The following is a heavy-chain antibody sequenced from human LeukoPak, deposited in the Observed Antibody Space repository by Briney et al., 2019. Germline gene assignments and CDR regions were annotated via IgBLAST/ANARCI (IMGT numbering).Heavy chain of an antibody. Sequence: HSGGSLRLSCAASGFTFSNHGMHWVRQAPGKGLEWVAVIWYDGSTKYYTDSVKGRFTISRDNSRNTLYLQMNSLRVEDTAVYYCARAGAGDSSGYYYPDWGQGTLVTVSS. J-gene: IGHJ4*02. CDR3: ARAGAGDSSGYYYPD. D-gene: IGHD3-22*01. CDR1: GFTFSNHG. V-gene: IGHV3-33*01. CDR2: IWYDGSTK.